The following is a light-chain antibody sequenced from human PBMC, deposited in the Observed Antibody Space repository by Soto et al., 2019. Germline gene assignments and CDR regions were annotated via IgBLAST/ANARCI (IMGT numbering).Light chain of an antibody. Sequence: AIRMTQSPSSLSASTGDRVTITCRASQGISSYLAWYQQKPGKAPKLLIYAASTLQSGVPSRFRGSGCGTEFTLTISCLQSEDFATYYCQQYYSYLGTFGHGTKVEIK. CDR1: QGISSY. CDR2: AAS. CDR3: QQYYSYLGT. V-gene: IGKV1-8*01. J-gene: IGKJ1*01.